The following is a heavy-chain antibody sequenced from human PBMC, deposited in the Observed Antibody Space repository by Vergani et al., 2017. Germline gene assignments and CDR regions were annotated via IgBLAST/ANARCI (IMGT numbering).Heavy chain of an antibody. CDR1: GFTFSDYY. Sequence: QVHLVESGGGLVKPGGSLRLSCAASGFTFSDYYMSWIRQAPGKRLEWVSYISGSGSTIYYADSVKGRFTISRDNSKNTLYLQMNSLRAEDTAVYYCARLRGSSMGDAFDIWGQGTMVTVSS. J-gene: IGHJ3*02. V-gene: IGHV3-11*04. D-gene: IGHD6-13*01. CDR3: ARLRGSSMGDAFDI. CDR2: ISGSGSTI.